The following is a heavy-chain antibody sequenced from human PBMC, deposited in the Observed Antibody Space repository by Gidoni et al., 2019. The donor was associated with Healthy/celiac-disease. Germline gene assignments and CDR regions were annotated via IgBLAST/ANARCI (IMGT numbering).Heavy chain of an antibody. CDR1: GFTFGDYA. Sequence: ELQLVESGGGLLQPGRSLRLSCTASGFTFGDYAMSWFRQAPGKGLEWVGVIRSKAYGGTTEYAASVKGRFTISRDDSKSIAYLKMKSLKTEETAVYYCTRASGAHDYGDYGLDYWGQGTLVTVSS. CDR3: TRASGAHDYGDYGLDY. V-gene: IGHV3-49*03. D-gene: IGHD4-17*01. CDR2: IRSKAYGGTT. J-gene: IGHJ4*02.